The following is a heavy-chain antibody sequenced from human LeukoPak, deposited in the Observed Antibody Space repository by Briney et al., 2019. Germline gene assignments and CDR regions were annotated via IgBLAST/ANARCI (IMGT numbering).Heavy chain of an antibody. Sequence: SETLSLTCTVSGGSINSYYWSWIRQPAGKGLEWIGRIYSSGTTNYDPSLKSRVTMSVDTSNNQFSLNLRSVTAADTALYYCARRRYYDGSGYLEWGQGTLLSVSS. V-gene: IGHV4-4*07. CDR1: GGSINSYY. CDR3: ARRRYYDGSGYLE. J-gene: IGHJ1*01. CDR2: IYSSGTT. D-gene: IGHD3-22*01.